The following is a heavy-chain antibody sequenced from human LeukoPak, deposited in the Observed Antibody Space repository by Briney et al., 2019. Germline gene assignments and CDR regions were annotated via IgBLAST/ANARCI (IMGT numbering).Heavy chain of an antibody. CDR2: ISSSGSTI. J-gene: IGHJ4*02. CDR3: ARHSGSYRYFDY. CDR1: GFTFSSYE. V-gene: IGHV3-48*03. D-gene: IGHD1-26*01. Sequence: QPGGSLRLSCAASGFTFSSYEMNWVRQAPGRGLEWVSYISSSGSTIYYADSVKGRFTISRDNSKNSLYLQMNSLRAEDTAVYYCARHSGSYRYFDYWGQGTLVTVSS.